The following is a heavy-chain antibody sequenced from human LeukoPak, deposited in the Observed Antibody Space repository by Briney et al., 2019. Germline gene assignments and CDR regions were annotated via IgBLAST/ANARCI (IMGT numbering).Heavy chain of an antibody. V-gene: IGHV3-23*01. Sequence: PGGSLRLSCAASGFIFSSYWMSWVRQAPGKGLEWVSGISGSGDSTYYADSVKGRFTISRDNSKNTLYLQMNSLRSEDTAVYYCARGSARWLQGLTDYWGQGTLVTVSS. CDR2: ISGSGDST. CDR1: GFIFSSYW. D-gene: IGHD5-24*01. J-gene: IGHJ4*02. CDR3: ARGSARWLQGLTDY.